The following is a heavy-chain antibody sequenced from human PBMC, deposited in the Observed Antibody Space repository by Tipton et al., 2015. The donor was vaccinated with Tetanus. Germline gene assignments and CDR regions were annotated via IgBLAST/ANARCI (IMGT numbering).Heavy chain of an antibody. CDR2: ISYDGNNK. J-gene: IGHJ4*02. Sequence: SLRLSCVGSGFSFHVHYMHWVRQAPGRGLEWVAVISYDGNNKYYEDSVEGRFSISRDNSKSTVYLDLSSVTVDDTALYYCAKDLGYSTGHYFDHWGPRSQVTVS. CDR3: AKDLGYSTGHYFDH. V-gene: IGHV3-30*18. CDR1: GFSFHVHY. D-gene: IGHD1-1*01.